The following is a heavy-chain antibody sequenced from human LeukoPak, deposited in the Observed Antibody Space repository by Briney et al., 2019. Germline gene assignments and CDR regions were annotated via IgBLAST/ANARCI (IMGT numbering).Heavy chain of an antibody. V-gene: IGHV1-69*05. CDR2: IIPTFGTA. J-gene: IGHJ6*03. CDR1: GGTFSSYA. Sequence: ASVKVSCKASGGTFSSYAISWVRQAPGQGLEWMGGIIPTFGTANYAQKFQGRVTITTDESTSTAYMELSSLRSEDTAVYYCARVRVEWLLSNYYYYMDVWGKGTTVTVSS. CDR3: ARVRVEWLLSNYYYYMDV. D-gene: IGHD3-3*01.